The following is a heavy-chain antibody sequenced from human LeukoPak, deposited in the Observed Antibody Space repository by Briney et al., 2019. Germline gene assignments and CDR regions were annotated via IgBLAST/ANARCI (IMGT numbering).Heavy chain of an antibody. J-gene: IGHJ4*02. CDR1: GGSISSGGYY. V-gene: IGHV4-31*03. Sequence: PSQTLSLTCTVSGGSISSGGYYWSWIRQHPGKGLEWIGYIYYSGSTYYNPSLKSRVTISVDTSKNQFSLKLSSVTAADTAVYYCARSIRRGIAVAGGFDYWGQGTLVTVSS. D-gene: IGHD6-19*01. CDR2: IYYSGST. CDR3: ARSIRRGIAVAGGFDY.